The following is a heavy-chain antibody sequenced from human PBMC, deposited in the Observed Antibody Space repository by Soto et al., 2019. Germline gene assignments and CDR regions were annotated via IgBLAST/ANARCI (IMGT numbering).Heavy chain of an antibody. Sequence: QVQLVESGGGVVQPGRSLRLSCAASGFTFSSYAMHWVRQAPGKGLEWVAVISYDGSNTYYADSVKGRFTISRDNSKNTLYLQMNSLRAEDTAVYYCERGEVAEPFDYWGQGTLVTVSS. CDR3: ERGEVAEPFDY. D-gene: IGHD6-19*01. J-gene: IGHJ4*02. CDR1: GFTFSSYA. V-gene: IGHV3-30-3*01. CDR2: ISYDGSNT.